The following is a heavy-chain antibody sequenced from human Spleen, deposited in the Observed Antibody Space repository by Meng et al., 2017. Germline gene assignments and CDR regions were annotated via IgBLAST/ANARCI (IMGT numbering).Heavy chain of an antibody. D-gene: IGHD6-13*01. CDR3: ARDDPFSSSWFAFDI. J-gene: IGHJ3*02. V-gene: IGHV1-18*01. CDR2: ISAYNGNT. CDR1: GYTFTSYG. Sequence: ASVKVSSNRSGYTFTSYGISWVRQAPGQGLEWMGWISAYNGNTNYAQKLQGRVTMTTDTSTSTAYMELRSLRSDDTALYFCARDDPFSSSWFAFDIWGQGTLVTVAS.